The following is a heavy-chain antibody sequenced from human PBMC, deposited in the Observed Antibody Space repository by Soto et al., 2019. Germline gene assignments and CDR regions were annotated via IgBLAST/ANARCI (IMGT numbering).Heavy chain of an antibody. Sequence: QVQLVQSGAEVKKPGSSVKVSCKASGGTFSSYAISWVRQAPGQGLEWMGGIIPIFGTANYAQKFQGRVTITADESTSTADMELSSLRSEDTAVYYCARDQTTVTNYYYYGMDVWGQGTTVTVSS. CDR3: ARDQTTVTNYYYYGMDV. J-gene: IGHJ6*02. CDR1: GGTFSSYA. D-gene: IGHD4-17*01. V-gene: IGHV1-69*12. CDR2: IIPIFGTA.